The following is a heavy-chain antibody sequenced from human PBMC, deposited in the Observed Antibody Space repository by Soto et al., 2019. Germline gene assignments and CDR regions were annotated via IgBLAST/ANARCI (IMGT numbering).Heavy chain of an antibody. Sequence: QVQLQESGPGLVKPSQTLSLTCTVSGGSISSGDYYWSWIRQPPGKGLEWIGYIYYSGSTYFNPSLKSRVTISVDTSKNQFSLKLSYVTAADTAVYYWARGGGDRAFDPWGQGTLVTVSS. D-gene: IGHD2-21*02. CDR2: IYYSGST. CDR3: ARGGGDRAFDP. CDR1: GGSISSGDYY. V-gene: IGHV4-30-4*01. J-gene: IGHJ5*02.